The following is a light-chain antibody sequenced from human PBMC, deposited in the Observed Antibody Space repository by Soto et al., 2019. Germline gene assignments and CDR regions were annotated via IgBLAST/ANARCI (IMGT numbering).Light chain of an antibody. CDR2: ATS. Sequence: DIQMTQSPSSLSASVGDRVTITCRASQSISTYLHWYQQKPGTAPKLLIYATSNLQSGVPSRFSGSGSGTEFTLTINSLQPEDSATYYCQQYNSYSPWTFGPGTKVDIK. J-gene: IGKJ1*01. CDR3: QQYNSYSPWT. CDR1: QSISTY. V-gene: IGKV1-39*01.